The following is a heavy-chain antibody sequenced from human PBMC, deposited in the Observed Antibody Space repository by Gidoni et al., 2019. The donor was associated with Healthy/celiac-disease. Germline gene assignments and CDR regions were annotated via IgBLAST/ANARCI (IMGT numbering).Heavy chain of an antibody. CDR1: GYTFTSYY. D-gene: IGHD6-19*01. CDR3: ARGISGCDY. Sequence: QVQLVQSGAEVKKPGASVQVSCQPSGYTFTSYYMHWVRQAPGQGLEWMGIINPSGGSTNYAQKFQGRVTMTRDTSTSTVYMELSSLRSEDTAVYYCARGISGCDYWGQGTLVTVSS. J-gene: IGHJ4*02. CDR2: INPSGGST. V-gene: IGHV1-46*01.